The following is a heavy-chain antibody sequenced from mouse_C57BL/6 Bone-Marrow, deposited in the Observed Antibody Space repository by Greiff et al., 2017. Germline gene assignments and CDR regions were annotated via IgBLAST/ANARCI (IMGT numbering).Heavy chain of an antibody. CDR3: ARGQYEAMDY. D-gene: IGHD2-10*02. Sequence: EVQLQQPGPELVKPGASVKIPCKASGYTFTDYNLDWVKQSHGQSLEWIGDINPNNGGTIYNQKFKGKATMTVDKSSSTAYMELRSLTSEDTAVYYCARGQYEAMDYWGQGTSVTVSS. J-gene: IGHJ4*01. CDR1: GYTFTDYN. CDR2: INPNNGGT. V-gene: IGHV1-18*01.